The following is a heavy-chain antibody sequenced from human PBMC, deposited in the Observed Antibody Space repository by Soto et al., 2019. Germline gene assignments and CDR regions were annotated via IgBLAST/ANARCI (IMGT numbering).Heavy chain of an antibody. Sequence: AGSLTLSCAASAFTFSDYYMSWVRQAPGKGLEWVSHIRGSGDVIYYADSVTGRFTISRDNDKKSVHLQMDTLRAEDTALYYCARAPDCGEGSCYRHFDLWGQGTRVTVSS. V-gene: IGHV3-11*01. CDR2: IRGSGDVI. CDR3: ARAPDCGEGSCYRHFDL. D-gene: IGHD2-15*01. CDR1: AFTFSDYY. J-gene: IGHJ4*02.